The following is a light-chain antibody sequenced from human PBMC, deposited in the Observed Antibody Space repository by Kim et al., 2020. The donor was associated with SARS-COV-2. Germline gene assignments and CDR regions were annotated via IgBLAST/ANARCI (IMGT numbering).Light chain of an antibody. J-gene: IGLJ2*01. CDR1: NSDIGTYNF. CDR2: DVN. CDR3: TSYSYAAAHVI. Sequence: QSVTISCTGTNSDIGTYNFVSWFQQLPGNVPRLMIYDVNKRPSEIPSRFSGSKSGNTASLTISGLQPEDEADYYCTSYSYAAAHVIFGGGTQLTVL. V-gene: IGLV2-14*04.